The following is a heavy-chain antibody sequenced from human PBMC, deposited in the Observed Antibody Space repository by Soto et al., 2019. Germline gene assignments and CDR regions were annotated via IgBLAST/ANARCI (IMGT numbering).Heavy chain of an antibody. D-gene: IGHD3-10*01. Sequence: GGSLRLSCAASGFTFSSYAMNWVRQAPGKGPEWVSLIAGTGATYYADSVKGRFTISRDISKNTLFLQMNSLRAEDTAVYFCAKTHRATTVVTRYWYFDLWGRGTLVTVSS. CDR1: GFTFSSYA. V-gene: IGHV3-23*01. J-gene: IGHJ2*01. CDR2: IAGTGAT. CDR3: AKTHRATTVVTRYWYFDL.